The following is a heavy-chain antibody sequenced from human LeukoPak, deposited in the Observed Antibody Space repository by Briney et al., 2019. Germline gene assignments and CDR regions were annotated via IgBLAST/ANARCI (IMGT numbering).Heavy chain of an antibody. D-gene: IGHD3-10*01. CDR3: ARDPDYYGSGSYYYFDY. Sequence: GASVRVSCKASGYTFTGYYMHWVRQAPGQGLEWMGWINPNSGGTNYAQKFQGRVTMTRDTSISTAYMELSRLRSDDTAVYYCARDPDYYGSGSYYYFDYWGQGTLVTVSS. V-gene: IGHV1-2*02. CDR1: GYTFTGYY. J-gene: IGHJ4*02. CDR2: INPNSGGT.